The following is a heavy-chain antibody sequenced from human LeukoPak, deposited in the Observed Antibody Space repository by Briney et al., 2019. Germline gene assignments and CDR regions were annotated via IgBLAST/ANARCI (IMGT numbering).Heavy chain of an antibody. CDR3: ARDTEMATIKLFDY. D-gene: IGHD5-24*01. Sequence: SVTVSCKASGGTFSSYAISWVRQAPGQGLEWMGRIIPIFGIANYAQKFQGRVTITADKSTSTAYMELSSLRSEDTAVYYCARDTEMATIKLFDYWGQGALVTVSS. J-gene: IGHJ4*02. CDR2: IIPIFGIA. V-gene: IGHV1-69*04. CDR1: GGTFSSYA.